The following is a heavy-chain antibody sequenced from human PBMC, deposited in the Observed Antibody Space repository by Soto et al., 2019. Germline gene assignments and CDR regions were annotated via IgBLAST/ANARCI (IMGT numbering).Heavy chain of an antibody. J-gene: IGHJ4*02. CDR1: GFTFSSYS. D-gene: IGHD5-12*01. CDR3: ARVTSLVRWERVGTVDPDY. Sequence: EVQLVESGGGLVKPGGSLRLSCAASGFTFSSYSMNWVRQAPGKGLEWVSSISSSSSYIYYADSVKGRFTISRDNAKNXLXXQMNSLRAEATAVYYCARVTSLVRWERVGTVDPDYWGQRSLVTVSS. CDR2: ISSSSSYI. V-gene: IGHV3-21*01.